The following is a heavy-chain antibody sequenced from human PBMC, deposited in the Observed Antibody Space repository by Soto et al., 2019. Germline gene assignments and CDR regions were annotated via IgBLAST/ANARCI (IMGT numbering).Heavy chain of an antibody. CDR1: GDSVSSDRAA. Sequence: PSQTLSLTCAISGDSVSSDRAAWNWIRQSPSRGLEWLGRTYYRSKWYNDYAVSVKSRITISADTSNNQFSLRLNSVTPEDTAVYYCASEGFLSMYSAYSWFDPWGQGTLVTVSS. CDR2: TYYRSKWYN. V-gene: IGHV6-1*01. J-gene: IGHJ5*01. D-gene: IGHD3-3*01. CDR3: ASEGFLSMYSAYSWFDP.